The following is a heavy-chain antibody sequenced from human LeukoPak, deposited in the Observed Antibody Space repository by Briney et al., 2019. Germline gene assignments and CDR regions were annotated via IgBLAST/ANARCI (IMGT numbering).Heavy chain of an antibody. V-gene: IGHV4-34*01. CDR1: GGSFSGYY. J-gene: IGHJ4*02. CDR3: ARRDVDTAMVTDYFDY. CDR2: INHSGST. D-gene: IGHD5-18*01. Sequence: SKTLSLTCAVYGGSFSGYYWSWIRQPPGKGLEWIGEINHSGSTNYNPSLKSRVTISVDTSKNQFSLKLSSVTAADTAVYYCARRDVDTAMVTDYFDYWGQGTLVTVSS.